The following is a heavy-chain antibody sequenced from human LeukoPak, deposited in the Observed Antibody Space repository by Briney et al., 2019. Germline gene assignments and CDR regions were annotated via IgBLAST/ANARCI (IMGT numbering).Heavy chain of an antibody. CDR1: GSTFSSYA. Sequence: GRSLTLSWEPSGSTFSSYAMHWVRQVPGKGLEWVAVISYVGSNKYYIDSGKGRFTISRDNSKNTLYLQMNSLRAEDTAVYYCARDPYSSSWLDYWGQGTLVTVSS. CDR3: ARDPYSSSWLDY. V-gene: IGHV3-30*04. CDR2: ISYVGSNK. D-gene: IGHD6-13*01. J-gene: IGHJ4*02.